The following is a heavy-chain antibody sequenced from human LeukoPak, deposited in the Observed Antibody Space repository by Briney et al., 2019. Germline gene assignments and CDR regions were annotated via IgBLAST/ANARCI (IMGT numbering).Heavy chain of an antibody. CDR2: INPNSGGT. V-gene: IGHV1-2*02. J-gene: IGHJ5*02. D-gene: IGHD2-2*02. CDR3: ARARSIVVVPAAIAFDP. Sequence: GASVKVSCKASGYTFTGYYMHWVRQAPGQGLEWMGWINPNSGGTNYAQKFQGRVAMTRDTSISTAYMELSRLRSDDTAVYYCARARSIVVVPAAIAFDPWGQGTLVTVSS. CDR1: GYTFTGYY.